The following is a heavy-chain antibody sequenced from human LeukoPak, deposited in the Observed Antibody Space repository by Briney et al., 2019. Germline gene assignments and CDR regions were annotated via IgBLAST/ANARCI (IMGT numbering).Heavy chain of an antibody. CDR3: AREMESLANGFDL. Sequence: EASVKVSCKASGGTFSSYAISWVRQAPGQGLEWMGGIIPIFGTANYAQKFQGRVTITTDESTSTAYMELSSLRSEDTALYYCAREMESLANGFDLWGQGTMVTVSS. CDR1: GGTFSSYA. CDR2: IIPIFGTA. D-gene: IGHD3-3*01. V-gene: IGHV1-69*05. J-gene: IGHJ3*01.